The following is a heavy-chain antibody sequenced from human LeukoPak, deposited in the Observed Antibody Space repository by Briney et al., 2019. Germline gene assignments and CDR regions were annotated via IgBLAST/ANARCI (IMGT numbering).Heavy chain of an antibody. J-gene: IGHJ4*02. D-gene: IGHD4-17*01. V-gene: IGHV1-8*02. Sequence: ASVKVSCKASGYTFTSYDINWVRQATGQGLEWMGWMNPNSGNRGYAQKFQGRVTMTRNTSISTAYMELSSLSSEDTAVYYCARGLESYGAITGGYWGQGTLVTVSS. CDR1: GYTFTSYD. CDR3: ARGLESYGAITGGY. CDR2: MNPNSGNR.